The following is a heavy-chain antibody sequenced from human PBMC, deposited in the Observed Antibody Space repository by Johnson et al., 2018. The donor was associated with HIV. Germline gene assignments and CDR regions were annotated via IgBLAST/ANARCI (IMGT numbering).Heavy chain of an antibody. J-gene: IGHJ3*02. Sequence: VQLVESGGGVVQPGRSLSLSCAASGFTFSSYAMYWVRQAPGKGLEWVSYISSSGDTTYYADSVKGRFTISRDNSKNTLYLQMGSLRAEDMAVYYCASEVRGVLDIWGQGTMVTVSS. CDR2: ISSSGDTT. D-gene: IGHD3-10*01. V-gene: IGHV3-64*07. CDR3: ASEVRGVLDI. CDR1: GFTFSSYA.